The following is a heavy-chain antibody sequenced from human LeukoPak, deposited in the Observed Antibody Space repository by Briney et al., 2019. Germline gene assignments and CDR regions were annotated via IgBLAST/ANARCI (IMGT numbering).Heavy chain of an antibody. D-gene: IGHD3-22*01. CDR2: ISWDGGST. Sequence: GGSLILSCAASGVTFDDYAMHWVRQATGKGLEWLFLISWDGGSTYYADSVKGRFTISRDNSKNSLYLQMNSLRAEDTALYSCAKVRSYDNNGYYDYWGQGTLVTVSS. CDR1: GVTFDDYA. J-gene: IGHJ4*02. V-gene: IGHV3-43D*04. CDR3: AKVRSYDNNGYYDY.